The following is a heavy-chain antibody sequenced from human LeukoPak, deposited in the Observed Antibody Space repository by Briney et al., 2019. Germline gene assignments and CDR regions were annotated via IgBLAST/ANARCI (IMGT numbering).Heavy chain of an antibody. D-gene: IGHD3-3*01. Sequence: GASVKVSCKASGGTFSSYAISWVRQTPGQGLEWMGGIIPIFGTANYAQKFQGRVTITTDESTSTAYIELSSLRSEDTAVYYCARGSLGDFWSGYSYWGQGTLVTVSS. CDR3: ARGSLGDFWSGYSY. CDR2: IIPIFGTA. CDR1: GGTFSSYA. V-gene: IGHV1-69*05. J-gene: IGHJ4*02.